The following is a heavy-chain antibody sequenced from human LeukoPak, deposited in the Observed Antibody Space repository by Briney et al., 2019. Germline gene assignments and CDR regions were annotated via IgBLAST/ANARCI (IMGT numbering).Heavy chain of an antibody. Sequence: GESLKISWKGSGYSFTSYWIGWVRQVPGKGLEWMGIIYPGDSDTRYSPSFQGQVTISADKSISTAYLQWSSLKASDTAMYYCARLLGPSSIAARRKPFDYWGQGTLVTVSS. CDR2: IYPGDSDT. CDR1: GYSFTSYW. D-gene: IGHD6-6*01. J-gene: IGHJ4*02. CDR3: ARLLGPSSIAARRKPFDY. V-gene: IGHV5-51*01.